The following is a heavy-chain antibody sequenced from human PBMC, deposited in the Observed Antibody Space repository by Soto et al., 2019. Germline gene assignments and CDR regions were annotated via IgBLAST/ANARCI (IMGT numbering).Heavy chain of an antibody. Sequence: SVQVSCKASGFTFTSSAVQWVRQARGQRLEWIGWIVVGSGNTNYAQKFQERVTITRDMSTSTAYMELSSLRSEDTAVYYCAADSSGYYYKFDDWGKGNLVTVS. V-gene: IGHV1-58*01. D-gene: IGHD3-22*01. CDR3: AADSSGYYYKFDD. J-gene: IGHJ4*02. CDR1: GFTFTSSA. CDR2: IVVGSGNT.